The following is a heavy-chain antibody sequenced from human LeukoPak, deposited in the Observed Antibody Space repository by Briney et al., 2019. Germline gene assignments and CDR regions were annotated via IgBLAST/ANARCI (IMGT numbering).Heavy chain of an antibody. V-gene: IGHV4-59*08. CDR3: AGTYYDFWSAYSYFDN. CDR2: ISYNGIT. CDR1: GGSITSYY. D-gene: IGHD3-3*01. J-gene: IGHJ4*02. Sequence: SETLSLTCSVSGGSITSYYWSWIRQPPGKGLEWIGYISYNGITNYNPSLKSRVTVSVDSSKSRFSLKLTSVTAADTAVYYCAGTYYDFWSAYSYFDNWGQGTLVTVSS.